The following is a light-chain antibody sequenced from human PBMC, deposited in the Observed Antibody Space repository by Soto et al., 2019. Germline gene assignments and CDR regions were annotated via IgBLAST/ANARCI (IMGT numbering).Light chain of an antibody. CDR1: SSDVGGYNY. Sequence: QSALTQPPSASGSPGQSVTISCTGTSSDVGGYNYVSWYQQHPGKAPKLMIYEVSKRPSGVPDRFSGSKSGNTASLTVSGLQAEDEADYYCSSYAGSNNSPWVFGGGTKLTVL. CDR3: SSYAGSNNSPWV. V-gene: IGLV2-8*01. CDR2: EVS. J-gene: IGLJ3*02.